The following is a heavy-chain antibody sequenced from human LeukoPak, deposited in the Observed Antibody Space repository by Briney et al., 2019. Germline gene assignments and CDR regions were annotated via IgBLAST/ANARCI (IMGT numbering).Heavy chain of an antibody. V-gene: IGHV3-53*01. CDR1: GFTVSSNY. CDR2: IYSGGST. J-gene: IGHJ4*02. CDR3: ASGTTTSSGPSSY. D-gene: IGHD4-17*01. Sequence: PGGSLRLSCAASGFTVSSNYMSWVRQAPGKGLEWVSVIYSGGSTYYADSVKGRFTISRDNSKSTLYLQMNSLRAEDTAVYYCASGTTTSSGPSSYWGQGTLVTVSS.